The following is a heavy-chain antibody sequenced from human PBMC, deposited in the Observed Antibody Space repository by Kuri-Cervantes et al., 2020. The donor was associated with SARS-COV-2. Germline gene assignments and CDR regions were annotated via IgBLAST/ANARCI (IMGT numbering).Heavy chain of an antibody. CDR1: GDSVSSNSAA. CDR2: TYYRSKWYN. D-gene: IGHD3-3*01. CDR3: ARQTRFLEWLSLYYWYFDL. V-gene: IGHV6-1*01. Sequence: SQTLSLTCAISGDSVSSNSAAWNWIRQSPSRGLEWLGRTYYRSKWYNDYAVSVKSRITINPDTSKNQFSLQLSSVTAADTAVYYCARQTRFLEWLSLYYWYFDLWGRGTLVTVSS. J-gene: IGHJ2*01.